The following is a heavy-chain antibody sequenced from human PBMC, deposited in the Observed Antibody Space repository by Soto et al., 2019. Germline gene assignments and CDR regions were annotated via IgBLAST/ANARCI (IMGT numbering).Heavy chain of an antibody. J-gene: IGHJ3*01. CDR2: IYHSGHT. CDR1: GDSMTSGDKY. CDR3: ARVIWSGYGRRAFDF. Sequence: QVQLQESGPGLVKPSQTLSLTCTVSGDSMTSGDKYWSWIRQSPGAGLEWIGYIYHSGHTYYSPSLKRRVTISVDTSRNQFSLELTSVTAADTAIYYCARVIWSGYGRRAFDFWGQATMVTVSS. D-gene: IGHD3-3*01. V-gene: IGHV4-30-4*01.